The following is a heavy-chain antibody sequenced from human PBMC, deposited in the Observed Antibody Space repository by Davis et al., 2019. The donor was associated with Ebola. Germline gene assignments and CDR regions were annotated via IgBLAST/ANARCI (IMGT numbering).Heavy chain of an antibody. Sequence: ASVTVSCQASGYTFSDYSIHWVRQAPGQGLEWMGWINPNSGGTDYAQKFQGRVLMTKDTSVTTAYMELTRLRSDDTAVFYCARGKRVFDYWGQGTLVTVSS. CDR3: ARGKRVFDY. CDR2: INPNSGGT. V-gene: IGHV1-2*02. CDR1: GYTFSDYS. D-gene: IGHD5-24*01. J-gene: IGHJ4*02.